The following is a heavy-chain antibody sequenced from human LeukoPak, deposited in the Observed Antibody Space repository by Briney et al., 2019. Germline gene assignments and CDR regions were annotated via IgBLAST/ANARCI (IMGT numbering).Heavy chain of an antibody. J-gene: IGHJ3*02. CDR2: IYYSGST. D-gene: IGHD3-22*01. CDR1: GGSISSYY. Sequence: SETLSLTCTVSGGSISSYYWSWIRQPPGKGLEWIGYIYYSGSTNYNPSLKSRVTISVDTSKNQFSLKLSSVTAADTAVYYCARGGDGYYDSSGYRPYDAFDIWGQGTMVTVSS. CDR3: ARGGDGYYDSSGYRPYDAFDI. V-gene: IGHV4-59*01.